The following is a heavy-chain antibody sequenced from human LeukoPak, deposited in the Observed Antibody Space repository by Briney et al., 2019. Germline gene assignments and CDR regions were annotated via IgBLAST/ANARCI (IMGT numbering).Heavy chain of an antibody. CDR2: ISGSGGST. J-gene: IGHJ5*02. CDR3: AKDRGVHYYGSERGLYNWFDP. D-gene: IGHD3-10*01. CDR1: GFTFSSYA. V-gene: IGHV3-23*01. Sequence: GGSLRLSCAASGFTFSSYAMSWVRQAPGKGLEWVSAISGSGGSTYYADSVKGRITISRDNSKNTLYLRMNSLRAEDTAVYYCAKDRGVHYYGSERGLYNWFDPWGQGTLVTVSS.